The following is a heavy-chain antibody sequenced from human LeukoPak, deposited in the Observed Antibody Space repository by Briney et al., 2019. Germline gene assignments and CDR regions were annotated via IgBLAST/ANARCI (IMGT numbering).Heavy chain of an antibody. Sequence: GGSLRLSCEAPGFPFNTYSMNWARQAPGKGLEWVSSIDSSGGYMFYADSVKGRFIISRDNAKDSLYLQMNSLRFEDTAVYYCLRGDRRDYWGQGTLVTVSS. CDR3: LRGDRRDY. CDR2: IDSSGGYM. CDR1: GFPFNTYS. J-gene: IGHJ4*02. V-gene: IGHV3-21*06.